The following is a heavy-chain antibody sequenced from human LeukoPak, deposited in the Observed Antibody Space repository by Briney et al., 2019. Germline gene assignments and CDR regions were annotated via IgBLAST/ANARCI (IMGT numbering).Heavy chain of an antibody. J-gene: IGHJ4*02. CDR1: GGSISSGDYY. CDR2: IYYSGST. D-gene: IGHD1-1*01. Sequence: SQTLSVTCTVSGGSISSGDYYWSWIRQPPGKGMEWLGYIYYSGSTYYNPSLKSRVTISVDTSKNQFSLKLSSVTAADTAVYYCARVKLERRPFDYRGQGTLVTVSS. V-gene: IGHV4-30-4*01. CDR3: ARVKLERRPFDY.